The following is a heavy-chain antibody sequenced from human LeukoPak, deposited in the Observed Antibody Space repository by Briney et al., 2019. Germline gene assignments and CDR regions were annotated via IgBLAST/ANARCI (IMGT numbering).Heavy chain of an antibody. V-gene: IGHV3-30*04. CDR3: ARAVEVAFDI. CDR2: ISYDGSNK. CDR1: GFTFSSYA. J-gene: IGHJ3*02. Sequence: PGRSLRLSCAASGFTFSSYAMHWVRQAPGKGLEWVAVISYDGSNKYYADSVKGRFTISRDNSKNTLYLQMNSRRAEDTAVYYCARAVEVAFDIWGQGTMVTVSS.